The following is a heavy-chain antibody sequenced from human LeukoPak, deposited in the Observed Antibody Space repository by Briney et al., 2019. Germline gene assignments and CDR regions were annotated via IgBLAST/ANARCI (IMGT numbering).Heavy chain of an antibody. Sequence: ASVKVACKASGYTFTSNDISWVRQAAGQGLEWMGWMNPQSGYPGYAQQFEGRVTMPKDTSLSPAYMELSSLTSDDAAVYYFARIPQRVPRIWFDPWRQGTLVTVPS. J-gene: IGHJ5*02. CDR1: GYTFTSND. CDR3: ARIPQRVPRIWFDP. CDR2: MNPQSGYP. V-gene: IGHV1-8*01. D-gene: IGHD2-2*01.